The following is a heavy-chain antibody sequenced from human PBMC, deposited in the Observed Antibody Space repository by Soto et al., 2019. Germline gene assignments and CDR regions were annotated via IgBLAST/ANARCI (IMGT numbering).Heavy chain of an antibody. CDR3: ARPNGESMRYYHDIDV. Sequence: QVQLVESGGGLVKPGGSLTLSCVASGFTFSDYYMAWIRQTPGKGLEWVSYTSVDGGDRFYADSVKGRFTISRDNARKSMSLQMNSLRDEDTAVYYCARPNGESMRYYHDIDVWGQGTTVIVSS. V-gene: IGHV3-11*01. CDR1: GFTFSDYY. D-gene: IGHD3-10*01. J-gene: IGHJ6*02. CDR2: TSVDGGDR.